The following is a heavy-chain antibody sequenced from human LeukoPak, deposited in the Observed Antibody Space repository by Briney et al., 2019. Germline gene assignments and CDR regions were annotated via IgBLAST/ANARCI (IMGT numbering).Heavy chain of an antibody. J-gene: IGHJ6*02. Sequence: SETLSLTFTVSGGSISSYYWSWIRQPPGKGLAWIGYIYYSGSTNYNPSLKSRVTISVDTSKNQFSLKLSSVTAADTAVYYCAREKPFGIAAAGMHYYYYYGMDVWGQGTTVTVSS. CDR3: AREKPFGIAAAGMHYYYYYGMDV. V-gene: IGHV4-59*01. CDR2: IYYSGST. D-gene: IGHD6-13*01. CDR1: GGSISSYY.